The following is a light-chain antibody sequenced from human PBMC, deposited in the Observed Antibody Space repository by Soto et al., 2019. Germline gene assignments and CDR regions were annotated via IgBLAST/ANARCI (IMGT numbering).Light chain of an antibody. CDR1: SSNIGGNS. Sequence: QSVLTQPPSVSAAPGQKVTISCSGSSSNIGGNSVSWYQQLAGTAPKLLIYDDNKRPSGIPDRFSGSKSCTSATLGITGFQTGDAADYYCGSWDSSLSAYVFGTGTKGTVL. J-gene: IGLJ1*01. CDR3: GSWDSSLSAYV. CDR2: DDN. V-gene: IGLV1-51*01.